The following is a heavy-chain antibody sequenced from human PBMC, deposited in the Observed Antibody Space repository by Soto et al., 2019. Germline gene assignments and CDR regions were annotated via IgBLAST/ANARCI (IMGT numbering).Heavy chain of an antibody. Sequence: QVQLVQSGAEVKKPGSSVKVSCKASGGTFSSYTISWVRQAPGQGLEWMGRIIPILGIANYAQKFQGRVTITADKSTSTADMVLSSLRSEDTAVYYCARVGYQGENYWGQGTLVTVSS. J-gene: IGHJ4*02. V-gene: IGHV1-69*02. CDR3: ARVGYQGENY. CDR1: GGTFSSYT. D-gene: IGHD3-10*01. CDR2: IIPILGIA.